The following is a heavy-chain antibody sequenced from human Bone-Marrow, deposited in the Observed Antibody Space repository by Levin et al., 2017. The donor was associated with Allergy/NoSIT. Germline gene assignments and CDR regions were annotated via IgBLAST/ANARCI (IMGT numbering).Heavy chain of an antibody. Sequence: ASVKVSCKASGYTFTSYGISWVRQAPGQGLEWMGWISAYNGNTNYAQKLQGRVTMTTDTSTSTAYMELRSLRSDDTAVYYCARVVLRPAGYGGAGGNWFDPWGQGTLVTVSS. CDR2: ISAYNGNT. CDR3: ARVVLRPAGYGGAGGNWFDP. D-gene: IGHD4-23*01. J-gene: IGHJ5*02. V-gene: IGHV1-18*01. CDR1: GYTFTSYG.